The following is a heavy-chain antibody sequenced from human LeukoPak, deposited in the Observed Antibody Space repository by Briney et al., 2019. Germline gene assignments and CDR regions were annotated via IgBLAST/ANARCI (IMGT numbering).Heavy chain of an antibody. Sequence: SQTLSLTCTVSNGSISSDTYFWSWIRQPAGKGLEWIGRMSSSGISTYSPSLKSRVTISIDTSRNQFSMNLNSVTAADTAVYYCARPHTRRRSGYPPHYWGHGTLVTVSS. D-gene: IGHD3-3*01. CDR1: NGSISSDTYF. CDR3: ARPHTRRRSGYPPHY. CDR2: MSSSGIS. J-gene: IGHJ4*01. V-gene: IGHV4-61*02.